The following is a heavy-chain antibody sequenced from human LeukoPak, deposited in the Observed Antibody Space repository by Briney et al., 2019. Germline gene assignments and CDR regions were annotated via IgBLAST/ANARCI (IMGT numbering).Heavy chain of an antibody. V-gene: IGHV1-46*01. D-gene: IGHD3-22*01. J-gene: IGHJ4*02. CDR2: INPSGGST. Sequence: ASVKVSCKASGYTFSSYYMHRVRQAPGQGLEWMGIINPSGGSTSYAQKFQGRVTMTRDTSTSTVYMELSSLRSEDTAVYYCARFIGDSSGYYFGDYWGQGTLVTVSS. CDR1: GYTFSSYY. CDR3: ARFIGDSSGYYFGDY.